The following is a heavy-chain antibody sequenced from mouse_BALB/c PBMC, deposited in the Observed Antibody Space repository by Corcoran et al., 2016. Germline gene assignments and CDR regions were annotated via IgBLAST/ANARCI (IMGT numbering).Heavy chain of an antibody. D-gene: IGHD3-1*01. V-gene: IGHV9-1*02. CDR3: ARGSSGYDY. J-gene: IGHJ2*01. Sequence: QIQLVQSGPELKKPGETVKISCKASGYTFTNYGMNWVKQAPGKGLKWMGWINTYTGEPTYADDFKGRFAFSLETSASTAYLQINNLKNEDMATYFCARGSSGYDYWGQSTTLTVSS. CDR1: GYTFTNYG. CDR2: INTYTGEP.